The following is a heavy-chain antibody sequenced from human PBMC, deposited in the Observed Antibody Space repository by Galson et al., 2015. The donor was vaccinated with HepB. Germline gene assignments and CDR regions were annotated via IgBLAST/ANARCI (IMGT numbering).Heavy chain of an antibody. CDR2: INEHGTET. CDR1: GLSFSKDW. D-gene: IGHD3-10*01. J-gene: IGHJ4*02. Sequence: SLRLSCAVSGLSFSKDWMSWARQAPGKGLEWVANINEHGTETHYVDSVKGRFTISTDNVRKSLYLQMNSLRAEDTAIYYCASDRGWGQGTPVTVSS. V-gene: IGHV3-7*01. CDR3: ASDRG.